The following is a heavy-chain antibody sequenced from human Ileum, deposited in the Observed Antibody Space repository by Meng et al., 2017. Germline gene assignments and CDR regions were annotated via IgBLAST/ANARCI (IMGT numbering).Heavy chain of an antibody. J-gene: IGHJ4*02. Sequence: EVTLLESGGGRVQPGGFLTLSCVGSEFTFNNFAMTWVRQTPGKGLEWVASLSASGRTPEYADSVKGRFTVSRDNSKNALFLHMTNLRVADTALYSCAKGISVIPTAFDHWGQGTLVTVSS. D-gene: IGHD2/OR15-2a*01. CDR3: AKGISVIPTAFDH. CDR1: EFTFNNFA. V-gene: IGHV3-23*01. CDR2: LSASGRTP.